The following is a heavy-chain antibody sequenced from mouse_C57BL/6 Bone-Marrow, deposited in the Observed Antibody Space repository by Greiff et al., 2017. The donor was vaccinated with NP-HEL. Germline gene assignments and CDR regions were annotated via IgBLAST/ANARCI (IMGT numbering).Heavy chain of an antibody. J-gene: IGHJ1*03. D-gene: IGHD2-3*01. CDR2: IDPSDSET. CDR1: GYTFTSYW. Sequence: QVQLQQPGAELVRPGSSVKLSCKASGYTFTSYWMHWVKQRPIQGLEWIGNIDPSDSETPYNQKFKDKATLTVDKSSSTAYMQLSSLTSEDSAVYYCARDDGYYVDFDVWGTGTTVTVSS. V-gene: IGHV1-52*01. CDR3: ARDDGYYVDFDV.